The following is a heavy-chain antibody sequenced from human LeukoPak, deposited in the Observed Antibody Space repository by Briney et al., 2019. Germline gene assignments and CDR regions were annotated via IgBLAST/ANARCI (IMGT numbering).Heavy chain of an antibody. CDR3: ARGYYYYYMDV. J-gene: IGHJ6*03. CDR1: GGSISSYY. Sequence: SETLSLTCTVSGGSISSYYWSWIRQPPGKGLEWIGYIYYSGSTNYNPSLKSRVTISVDTSKDQFSLKLSSVTAADTAVYYCARGYYYYYMDVWGKGTTVTVSS. CDR2: IYYSGST. V-gene: IGHV4-59*01.